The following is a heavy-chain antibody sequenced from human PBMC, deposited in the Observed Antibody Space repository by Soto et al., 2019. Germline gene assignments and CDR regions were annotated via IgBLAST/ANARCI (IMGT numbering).Heavy chain of an antibody. CDR3: AREGCNQHATEDGDSYDAFDI. CDR2: ISSSGSTI. Sequence: QVQLVESGGGLVKPGGSLRLSCAASGFTFSDYYMSWIRQAPGKGLEWVSYISSSGSTIYYADSVKGRFTISRDNAKNSLYLQMNSLRAEDTAVYYCAREGCNQHATEDGDSYDAFDIWGQGTMVTVSS. V-gene: IGHV3-11*01. D-gene: IGHD4-17*01. CDR1: GFTFSDYY. J-gene: IGHJ3*02.